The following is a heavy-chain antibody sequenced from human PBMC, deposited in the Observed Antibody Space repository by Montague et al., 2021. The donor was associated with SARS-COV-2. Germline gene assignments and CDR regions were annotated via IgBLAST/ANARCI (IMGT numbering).Heavy chain of an antibody. D-gene: IGHD5-24*01. CDR1: GFTLSNYN. V-gene: IGHV3-21*03. CDR2: VSYSSTYI. Sequence: SLRLSCAASGFTLSNYNVNWIRQAPGEGLEWVSSVSYSSTYIYYADPVEGRFSISRDNAQNPLSLQMNNLRADDTAVYYCVRDQSPMGFDYWGQGTLVTVSS. J-gene: IGHJ4*02. CDR3: VRDQSPMGFDY.